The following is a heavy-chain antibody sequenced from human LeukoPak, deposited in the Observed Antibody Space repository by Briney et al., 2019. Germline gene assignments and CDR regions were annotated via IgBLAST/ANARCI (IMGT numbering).Heavy chain of an antibody. Sequence: GGSLRLSCAASGFTFSNYSMNWVRQAPGKGLEWVSYITSSDRTIYYADSVKGRFTISRDNAKNSLYLQMNSLRAEDTALYYCATGLSDYWGQGTLVTVSS. CDR2: ITSSDRTI. J-gene: IGHJ4*02. V-gene: IGHV3-48*01. CDR3: ATGLSDY. CDR1: GFTFSNYS.